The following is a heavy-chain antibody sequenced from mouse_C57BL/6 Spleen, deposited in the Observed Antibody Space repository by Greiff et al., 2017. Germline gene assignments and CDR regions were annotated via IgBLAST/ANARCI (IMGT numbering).Heavy chain of an antibody. CDR1: GFTFSDYG. CDR3: ARRYDDPPYAMDY. Sequence: EVKVVESGGGLVKPGGSLKLSCAASGFTFSDYGMHWVRQAPEKGLEWVAYISSGSSTIYYADTVKGRFTISRDNAKNTLFLQMTRLRSEDTAMYYCARRYDDPPYAMDYWGQGTSVTVSS. J-gene: IGHJ4*01. CDR2: ISSGSSTI. D-gene: IGHD2-3*01. V-gene: IGHV5-17*01.